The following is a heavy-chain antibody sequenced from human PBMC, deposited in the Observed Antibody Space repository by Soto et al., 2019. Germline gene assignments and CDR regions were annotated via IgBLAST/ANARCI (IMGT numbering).Heavy chain of an antibody. V-gene: IGHV1-69*12. J-gene: IGHJ6*02. CDR1: GGTFSDYS. CDR3: ANGRPVAGRDSIRMISTDHYDYGVGV. Sequence: QVQLVQSGAEAKKPGSAVKVSCKASGGTFSDYSISWVRQAPGQGLEWMGGISPFFGTTNYAPRFQDRITINAAYTTANVCMELTSLDSEDPAVYYCANGRPVAGRDSIRMISTDHYDYGVGVWGQGTRVTVSS. D-gene: IGHD3-22*01. CDR2: ISPFFGTT.